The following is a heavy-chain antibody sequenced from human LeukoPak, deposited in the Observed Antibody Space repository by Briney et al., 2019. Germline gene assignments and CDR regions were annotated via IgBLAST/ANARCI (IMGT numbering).Heavy chain of an antibody. V-gene: IGHV4-34*01. CDR3: ASRLLDSSGYYLGVDY. J-gene: IGHJ4*02. CDR1: GGSFSGYY. CDR2: INHSGST. D-gene: IGHD3-22*01. Sequence: SETLSLTCAVYGGSFSGYYWSWIRQPPGKGLEWTGEINHSGSTYYNPSLKSRVTISVDTSKNQFSLKLSSVTAADTAVYYCASRLLDSSGYYLGVDYWGQGTLVTVSS.